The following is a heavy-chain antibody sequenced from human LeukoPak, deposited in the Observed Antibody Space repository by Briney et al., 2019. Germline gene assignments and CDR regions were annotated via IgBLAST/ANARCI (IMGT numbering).Heavy chain of an antibody. CDR3: AKDRGTREGDFWSGYYDY. CDR1: GFTFDDYT. V-gene: IGHV3-43*01. J-gene: IGHJ4*02. CDR2: ISWDGGST. D-gene: IGHD3-3*01. Sequence: GGSLRLSCAASGFTFDDYTMHWVRRAPGKGLEWVSLISWDGGSTYYADSVKGRFTISRDNSKNSLYLQMNSLRTEDTALYYCAKDRGTREGDFWSGYYDYWGQGTLVTVSS.